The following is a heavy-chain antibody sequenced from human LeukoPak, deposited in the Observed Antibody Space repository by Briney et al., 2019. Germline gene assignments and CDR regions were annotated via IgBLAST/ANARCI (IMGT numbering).Heavy chain of an antibody. CDR3: ARDPDRSGFDF. D-gene: IGHD1-14*01. CDR2: VWYDGNNK. V-gene: IGHV3-33*07. CDR1: GFTFINYG. J-gene: IGHJ4*02. Sequence: GGSLRLSCAASGFTFINYGMYWVRQAPGKGVEWVATVWYDGNNKYYADSVRGRFTISRDNSKNMVFLHMNSLRVEDTAIYYCARDPDRSGFDFWGQGTLLTVSS.